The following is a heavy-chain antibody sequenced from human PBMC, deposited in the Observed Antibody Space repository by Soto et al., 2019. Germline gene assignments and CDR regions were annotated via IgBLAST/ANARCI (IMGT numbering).Heavy chain of an antibody. Sequence: ESGGGVVQPGRSLRLSCAASGFTFSSYGMHWVRQAPGKGLEWVAVIWNDGSNKYYADSVKGRFTISRYNSKNTLYLQMNSLRAEDTAVYYCAVPESSRHDAPFEYWGQGTLVTVSS. V-gene: IGHV3-33*01. D-gene: IGHD2-8*01. CDR1: GFTFSSYG. J-gene: IGHJ4*02. CDR2: IWNDGSNK. CDR3: AVPESSRHDAPFEY.